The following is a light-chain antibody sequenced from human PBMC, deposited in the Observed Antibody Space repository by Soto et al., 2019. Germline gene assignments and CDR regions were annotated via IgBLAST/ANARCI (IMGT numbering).Light chain of an antibody. J-gene: IGKJ2*01. Sequence: DIQMTQSPSSLSASVGDRVTITCRASQTISSSLNWYQQKPGKAPDLLIYAASNLQSGVPSRFSGSGSWSDFILTTSSLQPDDFATFYCQQSYSSPQMYTFGQGTRLEIK. CDR2: AAS. V-gene: IGKV1-39*01. CDR3: QQSYSSPQMYT. CDR1: QTISSS.